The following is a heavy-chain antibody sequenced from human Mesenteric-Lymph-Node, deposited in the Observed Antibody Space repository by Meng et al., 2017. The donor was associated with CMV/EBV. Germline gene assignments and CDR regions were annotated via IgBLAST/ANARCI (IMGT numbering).Heavy chain of an antibody. CDR1: GFTFSGSA. Sequence: GESLKISCAASGFTFSGSAFHWVRQAPGKGLEWVGRIRSKGNNYATEYAASVKGRVTISRDNAKNSLYLQMNSLRAEDTAVYYCARDKLYDFWSGYYGVFAYWGQGTLVTVSS. D-gene: IGHD3-3*01. J-gene: IGHJ4*02. CDR3: ARDKLYDFWSGYYGVFAY. CDR2: IRSKGNNYAT. V-gene: IGHV3-73*01.